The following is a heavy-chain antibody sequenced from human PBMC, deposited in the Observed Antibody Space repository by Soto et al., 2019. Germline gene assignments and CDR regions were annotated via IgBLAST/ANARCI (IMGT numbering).Heavy chain of an antibody. Sequence: EVQLVESGGGLVQPGESLRLSCAASGFTFSAFWMTWLRQAPGKGLEWVANIKRDGTVTHYGDSVEGRCTLSRDNAQNSLFLQLNSLRPEDTAMYYCARDLSPPGEFLYDAFDVWGQGTCVTVSS. CDR1: GFTFSAFW. V-gene: IGHV3-7*04. D-gene: IGHD2-15*01. CDR2: IKRDGTVT. CDR3: ARDLSPPGEFLYDAFDV. J-gene: IGHJ3*01.